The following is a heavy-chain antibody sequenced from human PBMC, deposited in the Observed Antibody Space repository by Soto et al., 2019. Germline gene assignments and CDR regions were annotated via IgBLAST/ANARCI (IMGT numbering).Heavy chain of an antibody. CDR1: RDRVTGDTAG. V-gene: IGHV6-1*01. Sequence: SQTLSVTCVISRDRVTGDTAGWSWIRHSPSRGLEWLGRTYYRSKWNYDYAGTVKCRMTINPDTTSNQFSLQLKSLSTEETVSYYCGSGVLVRGHYYVDVWGQGTTVTVSS. CDR3: GSGVLVRGHYYVDV. D-gene: IGHD3-10*01. CDR2: TYYRSKWNY. J-gene: IGHJ6*02.